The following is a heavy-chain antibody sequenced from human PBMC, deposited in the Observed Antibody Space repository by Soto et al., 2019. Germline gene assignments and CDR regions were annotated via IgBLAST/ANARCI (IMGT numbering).Heavy chain of an antibody. CDR3: ARDIPDAFVI. CDR1: GYTFTSYF. J-gene: IGHJ3*02. D-gene: IGHD2-21*01. V-gene: IGHV1-18*01. Sequence: GASVKVSCKASGYTFTSYFISWVRQAPGQGLEWMGWISAYNGNTNYAQKFQGRVTMTRDTSASTAYMELSSLRSEDTAVYYWARDIPDAFVIWGQGTMVTVSS. CDR2: ISAYNGNT.